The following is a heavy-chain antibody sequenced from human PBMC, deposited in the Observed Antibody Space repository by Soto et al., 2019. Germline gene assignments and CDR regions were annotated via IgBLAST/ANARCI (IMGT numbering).Heavy chain of an antibody. V-gene: IGHV4-30-4*01. CDR1: GGSISSGDYY. CDR2: SHHSGST. J-gene: IGHJ5*02. D-gene: IGHD3-16*02. CDR3: AREYNKRGYRRLDP. Sequence: QVQLQETGPGLVKPSETLSLTCTVSGGSISSGDYYWSWIRQSPGKGLEWIGYSHHSGSTYYNPSLKTRATMSVDSSRNQFSLKLTSVTAADTAVYYCAREYNKRGYRRLDPWGQGTLVTVSS.